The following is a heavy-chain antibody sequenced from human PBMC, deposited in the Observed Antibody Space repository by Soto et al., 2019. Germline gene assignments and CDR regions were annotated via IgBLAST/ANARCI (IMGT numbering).Heavy chain of an antibody. CDR1: GFTFSSYW. D-gene: IGHD2-15*01. CDR3: ARVHCSGGSCYSLYFDY. Sequence: GGSLRLSCAASGFTFSSYWMSWVRQAPGKGLEWVANIKQDGSEKYYVDSVKGRFTISRDNAKNSLYLQMNSLRAEDTAVYYCARVHCSGGSCYSLYFDYWGQGTLVTVSS. J-gene: IGHJ4*02. CDR2: IKQDGSEK. V-gene: IGHV3-7*01.